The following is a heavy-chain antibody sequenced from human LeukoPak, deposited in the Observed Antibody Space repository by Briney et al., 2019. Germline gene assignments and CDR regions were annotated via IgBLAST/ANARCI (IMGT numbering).Heavy chain of an antibody. CDR3: ARDRRCSGGSCYYWYFDP. CDR2: INAGNGNT. V-gene: IGHV1-3*01. Sequence: ASVEVSCKASGYTFTSYAMHWVRQAPGQRLEWMGWINAGNGNTKYSQKFQGRVTITRDTSASTAYMELSSLRSEDTAVYYCARDRRCSGGSCYYWYFDPWGRGTLVTVSS. D-gene: IGHD2-15*01. CDR1: GYTFTSYA. J-gene: IGHJ2*01.